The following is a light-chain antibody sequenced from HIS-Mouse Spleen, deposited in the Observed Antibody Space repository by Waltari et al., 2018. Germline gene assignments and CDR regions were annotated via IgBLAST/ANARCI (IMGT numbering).Light chain of an antibody. Sequence: QSALTQPASVAGSPGQSITISCTGTSSYVGGYNVFSWYQQHPGKSPKLMIYDVSNRPSGVSNRFSGSKSGNTTSLTISGVQAEDEADYYCSSYTSSSTLVVFGGGTKLTVL. V-gene: IGLV2-14*03. CDR2: DVS. J-gene: IGLJ2*01. CDR3: SSYTSSSTLVV. CDR1: SSYVGGYNV.